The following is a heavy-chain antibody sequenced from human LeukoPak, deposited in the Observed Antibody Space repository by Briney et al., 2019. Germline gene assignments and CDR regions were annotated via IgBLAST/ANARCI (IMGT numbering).Heavy chain of an antibody. J-gene: IGHJ5*02. V-gene: IGHV3-33*01. Sequence: GRSLRLSCAASGFTFSNYGMHWVRQAPGKGLEWVAVIWYDGSNKYYADSVKGRFTISRDNSKNTLYLQMNSLRAEDTAVYYCARGPQANYVWGSYLPWGQGTLVTVSS. D-gene: IGHD3-16*02. CDR1: GFTFSNYG. CDR2: IWYDGSNK. CDR3: ARGPQANYVWGSYLP.